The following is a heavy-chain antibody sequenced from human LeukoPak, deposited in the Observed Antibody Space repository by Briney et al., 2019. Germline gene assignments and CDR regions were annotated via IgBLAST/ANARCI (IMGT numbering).Heavy chain of an antibody. J-gene: IGHJ4*02. CDR3: ASPLGYCSGGSCYGVDY. Sequence: PGGSLRLSCAASGFTFDDYGMSWVRPAPGKGLVWVSRINHDGSSTNYADSVKGRFTISRDNAKNTVFLQMNSLRAEDTAVYYCASPLGYCSGGSCYGVDYWGQGTLVTVSS. V-gene: IGHV3-74*01. D-gene: IGHD2-15*01. CDR2: INHDGSST. CDR1: GFTFDDYG.